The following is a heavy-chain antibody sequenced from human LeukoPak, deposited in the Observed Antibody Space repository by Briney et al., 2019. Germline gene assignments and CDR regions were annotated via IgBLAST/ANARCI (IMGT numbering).Heavy chain of an antibody. CDR1: GGTFSSYA. CDR2: IIPIFGTA. Sequence: SVKVSCKASGGTFSSYAISWVRQAPGQGLEWMGGIIPIFGTANYAQKFQGRVTITADESTSTAYMELSSLRSEDAAVYYCARNLYDSSGYYVWGQGTLVTVSS. V-gene: IGHV1-69*13. CDR3: ARNLYDSSGYYV. J-gene: IGHJ4*02. D-gene: IGHD3-22*01.